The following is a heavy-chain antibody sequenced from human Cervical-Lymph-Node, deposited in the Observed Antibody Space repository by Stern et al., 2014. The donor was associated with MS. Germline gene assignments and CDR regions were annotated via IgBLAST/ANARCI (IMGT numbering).Heavy chain of an antibody. V-gene: IGHV1-69*01. CDR3: ARCRVLLTAFYDSMDV. CDR1: GGTFSDYA. CDR2: IGPRFGAA. D-gene: IGHD2/OR15-2a*01. J-gene: IGHJ6*02. Sequence: DQLVESGAEMKKPGSSVKVSCMASGGTFSDYAISWVRQAPGHGLGWMGGIGPRFGAAHYGQKFQGRVTITADESTSTAFMELSGLRSDDTAVYYCARCRVLLTAFYDSMDVWGRGTTVSVSS.